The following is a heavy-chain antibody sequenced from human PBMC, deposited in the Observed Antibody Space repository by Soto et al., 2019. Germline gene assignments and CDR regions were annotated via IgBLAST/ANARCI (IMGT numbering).Heavy chain of an antibody. V-gene: IGHV3-30*18. CDR2: ISYHGSNK. CDR1: GFTFSSYG. J-gene: IGHJ4*02. D-gene: IGHD5-18*01. CDR3: AKDRQLGSSLYYFDY. Sequence: GGSLRLSCAASGFTFSSYGMHWVRQAPGKGLEWVAVISYHGSNKDYADSVKGRFTISRDNSKNTLYLQMNSLRGEDTAVYYCAKDRQLGSSLYYFDYWGQGTLVTVSS.